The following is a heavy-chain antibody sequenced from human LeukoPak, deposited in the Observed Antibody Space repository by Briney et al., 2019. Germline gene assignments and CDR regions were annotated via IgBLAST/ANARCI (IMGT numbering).Heavy chain of an antibody. D-gene: IGHD6-6*01. CDR2: IRYDGSNK. CDR3: PKDPSVAARVVFDY. Sequence: QPGRSLRLSCAASGFSFISYAMSWVRQAPGKGLEWVAFIRYDGSNKYYADSVKGRFTISRVNSKNTPYLQMTSLRGQGTAVYYCPKDPSVAARVVFDYWGQGTLVSVSS. V-gene: IGHV3-30*02. J-gene: IGHJ4*02. CDR1: GFSFISYA.